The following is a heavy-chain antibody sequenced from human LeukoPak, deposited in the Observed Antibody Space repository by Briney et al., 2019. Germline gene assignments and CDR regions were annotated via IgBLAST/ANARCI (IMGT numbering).Heavy chain of an antibody. CDR3: AREDTMVRGVPLGYFDY. CDR2: INAGNGNT. Sequence: GASVKVSCKASGYTFTSYAMHWVRQAPGQRREWMGWINAGNGNTKYSQKFQGRVTITRDTSASTAYMELSSLRSEDTAVYYCAREDTMVRGVPLGYFDYWGQGTLVTVSS. CDR1: GYTFTSYA. V-gene: IGHV1-3*01. J-gene: IGHJ4*02. D-gene: IGHD3-10*01.